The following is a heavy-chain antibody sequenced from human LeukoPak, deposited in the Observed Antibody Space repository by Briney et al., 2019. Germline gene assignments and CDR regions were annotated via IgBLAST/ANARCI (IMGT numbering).Heavy chain of an antibody. Sequence: SETLSLTFTVSGASISNYYWTWIRPPPGKGLEWIGYIYYSGSTNYRPSLKSRVTISVDTSKNQVSLRLRSVTAADTAVYYCARGLRNRSSGTRFDVFDIWGQGTMVTVSS. J-gene: IGHJ3*02. V-gene: IGHV4-59*01. CDR3: ARGLRNRSSGTRFDVFDI. CDR2: IYYSGST. CDR1: GASISNYY. D-gene: IGHD6-6*01.